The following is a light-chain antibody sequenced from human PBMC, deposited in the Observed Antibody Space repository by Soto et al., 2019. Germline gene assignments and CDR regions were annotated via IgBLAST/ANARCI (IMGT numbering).Light chain of an antibody. Sequence: QSVLTQPPSVSGAPGQRVTISCTGSSSNLWAGYDVHWYQQLPGTAPKLLIYGNSNRPSGVPDRFSGSKSGTSASLAITGLQAEDEADYYCQSYDSSLSGSRVFGTGTKLTVL. CDR1: SSNLWAGYD. J-gene: IGLJ1*01. CDR3: QSYDSSLSGSRV. V-gene: IGLV1-40*01. CDR2: GNS.